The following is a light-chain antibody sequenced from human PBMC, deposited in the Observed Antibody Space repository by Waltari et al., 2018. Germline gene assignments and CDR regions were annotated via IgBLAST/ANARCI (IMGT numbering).Light chain of an antibody. Sequence: DIVMTQSPDSLAVSLGERATINCKSSQSVLYSSNNRNFLAWYQKKPGQPPKLLISWASTRESWVPDRFSGSGSGTDFTLIIGSLQAEDVAVYYCQQYYSTPPTFGQGTRLEIK. CDR3: QQYYSTPPT. CDR2: WAS. CDR1: QSVLYSSNNRNF. V-gene: IGKV4-1*01. J-gene: IGKJ5*01.